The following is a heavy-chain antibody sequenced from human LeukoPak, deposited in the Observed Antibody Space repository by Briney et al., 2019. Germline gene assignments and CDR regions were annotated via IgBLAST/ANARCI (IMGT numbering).Heavy chain of an antibody. V-gene: IGHV4-59*08. J-gene: IGHJ5*02. CDR1: GGSISSYY. D-gene: IGHD5-18*01. Sequence: SETLSLTCTVSGGSISSYYWSWIRQPPGKGLEWIGYIYYSGSTNYNPSLKSRVTISADTSKNQFSLKLSSVTAADTAVYYCARHDRGQLWSSTQNWFDPWGQGTLVTVSS. CDR2: IYYSGST. CDR3: ARHDRGQLWSSTQNWFDP.